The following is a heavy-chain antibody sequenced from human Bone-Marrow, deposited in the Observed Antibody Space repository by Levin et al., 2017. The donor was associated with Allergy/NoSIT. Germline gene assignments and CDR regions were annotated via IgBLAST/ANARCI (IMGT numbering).Heavy chain of an antibody. CDR3: ARVPALRFLDWFLDY. CDR1: GDSIISATYY. J-gene: IGHJ4*02. D-gene: IGHD3-9*01. V-gene: IGHV4-39*02. Sequence: PSETLSLTCTVSGDSIISATYYWGWVRQPPGKGLEWMGRVYFSGSTYLSPFLKSRVTMSVDTSRPHFSLNLSSVTAADTAVYYCARVPALRFLDWFLDYWGRGVLVTVSS. CDR2: VYFSGST.